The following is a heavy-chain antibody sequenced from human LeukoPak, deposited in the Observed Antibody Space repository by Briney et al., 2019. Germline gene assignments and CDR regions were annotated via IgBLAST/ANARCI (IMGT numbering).Heavy chain of an antibody. V-gene: IGHV3-7*01. Sequence: PGGSLRLSCAASGFTFSSYWMSWVRQAPGKGLEWVANIKQDGSEKYYVDSVKGRFTISRDNAKNSLCLQMNSLRAEDTAVYYCAREDFWSGYSSAYYFDYWGQGTLVTVSS. CDR1: GFTFSSYW. CDR3: AREDFWSGYSSAYYFDY. CDR2: IKQDGSEK. J-gene: IGHJ4*02. D-gene: IGHD3-3*01.